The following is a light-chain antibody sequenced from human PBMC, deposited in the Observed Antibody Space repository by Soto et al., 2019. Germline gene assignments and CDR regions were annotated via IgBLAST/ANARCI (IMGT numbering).Light chain of an antibody. CDR2: GNN. J-gene: IGLJ1*01. CDR1: SSNIGAGYD. Sequence: QSVLTQPPSVSGAPGQRVTISCTGSSSNIGAGYDVHWYQQFPGTAHKLLIFGNNNRPSGVPDRFSGSKSGTSASLAITGLQAEDEADYYCQSYDGRLSGYVFGTGTKVTVL. V-gene: IGLV1-40*01. CDR3: QSYDGRLSGYV.